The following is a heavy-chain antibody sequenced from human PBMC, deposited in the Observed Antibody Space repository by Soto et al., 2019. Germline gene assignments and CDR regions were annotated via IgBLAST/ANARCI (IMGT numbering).Heavy chain of an antibody. CDR3: AKDSLKNVYGDSLDY. CDR2: ISGSGGST. Sequence: EVQLLESGGGLVQPGGSLRLSCAASGFTFSSYAMSWVRKAPGKGLEWVSAISGSGGSTYYADSVKGRFTISRDNSKNTLYLQMNSLRAEDTAVYYCAKDSLKNVYGDSLDYWGQGTLVTVSS. J-gene: IGHJ4*02. D-gene: IGHD4-17*01. V-gene: IGHV3-23*01. CDR1: GFTFSSYA.